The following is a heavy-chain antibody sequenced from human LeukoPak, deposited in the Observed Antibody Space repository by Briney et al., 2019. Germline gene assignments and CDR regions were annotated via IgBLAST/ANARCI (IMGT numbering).Heavy chain of an antibody. V-gene: IGHV3-23*01. CDR1: GFTFSSYA. CDR3: AKDIYAGPSEIDY. Sequence: GGSLRLSCAASGFTFSSYAMNWVRQAPGKGLEWVSGISASGGITYYADSVKGRFTISRDNSKNALYLQVSSLRAEDTALYYCAKDIYAGPSEIDYWGQGTRITVSS. J-gene: IGHJ4*02. CDR2: ISASGGIT. D-gene: IGHD3-16*01.